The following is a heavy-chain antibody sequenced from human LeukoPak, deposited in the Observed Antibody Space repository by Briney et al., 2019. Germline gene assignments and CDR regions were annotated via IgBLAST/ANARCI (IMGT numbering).Heavy chain of an antibody. Sequence: NPSETLSLTCTVSGGSISSGGYYWSWIRQHPGKGLEWIGYIYYSGSTYYNPSLKSRVTISVDTSKNQSSLKLSSVTAADTAVYYCARKDIVVVPAAQKGDWFDPWGQGTLVTVSS. V-gene: IGHV4-31*03. CDR2: IYYSGST. J-gene: IGHJ5*02. CDR3: ARKDIVVVPAAQKGDWFDP. D-gene: IGHD2-2*01. CDR1: GGSISSGGYY.